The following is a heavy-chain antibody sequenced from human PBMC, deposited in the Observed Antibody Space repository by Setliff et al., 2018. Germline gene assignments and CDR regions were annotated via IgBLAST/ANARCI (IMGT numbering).Heavy chain of an antibody. Sequence: ASVKVSCKTSGYNFITTGISWVRQAPGQGPEWMGCISPYNGNTNYAQKFQDRVTMTTDTSTSTAYMELRSLRSDDTAVYYCVREGVDSRSSTDYRYYMDVWGKGTTGTVSS. D-gene: IGHD3-22*01. J-gene: IGHJ6*03. V-gene: IGHV1-18*01. CDR2: ISPYNGNT. CDR1: GYNFITTG. CDR3: VREGVDSRSSTDYRYYMDV.